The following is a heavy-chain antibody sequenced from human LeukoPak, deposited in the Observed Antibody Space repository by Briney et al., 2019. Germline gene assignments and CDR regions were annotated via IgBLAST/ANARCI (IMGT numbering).Heavy chain of an antibody. D-gene: IGHD3-22*01. CDR3: ARDSLYYESSGYNQGDFDY. CDR2: INAGNGNT. V-gene: IGHV1-3*01. J-gene: IGHJ4*02. CDR1: GYTFTSYA. Sequence: GASVKVSCKASGYTFTSYAMHWVRQAPGQRLEWMGWINAGNGNTKYSQKFQDRVTITRDTSASTAYMELSSLRSEDTAVYYCARDSLYYESSGYNQGDFDYWGQGTLVTVSS.